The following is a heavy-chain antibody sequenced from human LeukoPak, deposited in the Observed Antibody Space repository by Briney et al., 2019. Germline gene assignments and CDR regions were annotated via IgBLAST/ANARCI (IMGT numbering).Heavy chain of an antibody. Sequence: GRSLRLSCAASGFTFSSNAMHWVRQAPGKGLEWVAVMSSDGSSRYYADSVKGRFTISRDNSKDTVYLQMNSLRAEDTAVYYCAGDLDNWGQGTLVTVSS. CDR1: GFTFSSNA. CDR3: AGDLDN. J-gene: IGHJ4*02. V-gene: IGHV3-30-3*01. CDR2: MSSDGSSR.